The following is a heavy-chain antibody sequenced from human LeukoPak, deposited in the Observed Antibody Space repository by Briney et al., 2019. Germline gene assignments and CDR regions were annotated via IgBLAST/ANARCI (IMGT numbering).Heavy chain of an antibody. D-gene: IGHD1-26*01. CDR3: ATAPGSGGSYYSGYNWFDP. CDR1: GYTLTELS. J-gene: IGHJ5*02. CDR2: FDPEDGET. V-gene: IGHV1-24*01. Sequence: ASVKVSCKVSGYTLTELSMHWVRQAPGKGLEWMGGFDPEDGETIYAQKFQGRITMTEDTSTDTAYMELSSLRSEDTAVYYCATAPGSGGSYYSGYNWFDPWGQGTLDTVSS.